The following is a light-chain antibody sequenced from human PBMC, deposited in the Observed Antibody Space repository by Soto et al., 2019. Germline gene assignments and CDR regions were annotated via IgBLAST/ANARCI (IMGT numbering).Light chain of an antibody. Sequence: EIGLTQSPGTLSFSPGERATLSCMAVQSVSSNYLAWYQQKPGQAPRLLIYGASSRSTGIPDRFSGSGYGTDFTLTISILEPEDFSVYHCQQYGSSPLTFGGGTKVEIK. CDR3: QQYGSSPLT. CDR2: GAS. V-gene: IGKV3-20*01. CDR1: QSVSSNY. J-gene: IGKJ4*01.